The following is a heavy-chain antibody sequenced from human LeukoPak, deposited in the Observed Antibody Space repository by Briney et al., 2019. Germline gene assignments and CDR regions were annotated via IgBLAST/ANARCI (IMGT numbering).Heavy chain of an antibody. V-gene: IGHV1-24*01. CDR2: FDPEDGET. CDR3: ATDSPARYYDSNWFDP. Sequence: ASVKVSCKVSGYTLTELSMHWVRQAPGKGLEWMGGFDPEDGETIYAQKFQGRVTMTEDTSTDTAYMELSSLRSEDTAVYYCATDSPARYYDSNWFDPWGQGTLVTVSS. CDR1: GYTLTELS. J-gene: IGHJ5*02. D-gene: IGHD3-22*01.